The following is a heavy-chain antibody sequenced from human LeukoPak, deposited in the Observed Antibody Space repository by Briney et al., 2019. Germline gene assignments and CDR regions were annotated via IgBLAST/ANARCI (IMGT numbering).Heavy chain of an antibody. V-gene: IGHV4-61*01. CDR1: GGSVSSGSYY. Sequence: SETLSLTCTVSGGSVSSGSYYWSWIRQPPGKGLEWIGYIYYSGSTNYNPSLKSRVTISVDTSKNQFSLKLSSVTAADTAVYYCARDVSTPSYYDFWSGYFREPFDYWGQGTLVTVSS. CDR3: ARDVSTPSYYDFWSGYFREPFDY. D-gene: IGHD3-3*01. J-gene: IGHJ4*02. CDR2: IYYSGST.